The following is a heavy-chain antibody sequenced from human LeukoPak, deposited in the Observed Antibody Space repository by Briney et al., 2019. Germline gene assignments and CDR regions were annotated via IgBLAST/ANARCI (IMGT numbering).Heavy chain of an antibody. D-gene: IGHD6-6*01. Sequence: SETLSLTCTVTGGSISTYYWNWIRQPPGKGLEWNGYIYHSGSTNYNPSLQSRVTISVDTSKNQFSLNLNSVTAADTAVYYCARGGAARLHFQNWGQGTLVTVSS. J-gene: IGHJ1*01. V-gene: IGHV4-59*01. CDR1: GGSISTYY. CDR3: ARGGAARLHFQN. CDR2: IYHSGST.